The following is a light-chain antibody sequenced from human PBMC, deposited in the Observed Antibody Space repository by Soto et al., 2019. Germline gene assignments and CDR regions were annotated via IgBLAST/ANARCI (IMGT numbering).Light chain of an antibody. J-gene: IGLJ3*02. CDR1: NSDGGSYDL. V-gene: IGLV2-23*01. CDR2: VGG. CDR3: CAYAGRTTWV. Sequence: QSALTQPASVSGSPGQSIIISRIGSNSDGGSYDLVSWYQQHPGKAHKVIIYVGGKRPSGVSDRFSGSKSGNTASLTISGLQAEDEADYHCCAYAGRTTWVFGGGTKVTVL.